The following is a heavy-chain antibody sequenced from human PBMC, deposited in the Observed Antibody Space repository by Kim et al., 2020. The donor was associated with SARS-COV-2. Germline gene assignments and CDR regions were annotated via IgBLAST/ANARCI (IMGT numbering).Heavy chain of an antibody. CDR3: ASLWFGESDAFDI. Sequence: GGSLRLSCAASGFTFSDYYMSWIRQAPGKGLEWVSYISSSGSTIYYADSVKGRFTISRDNAKNSLYLQMNSLRAEDTAVYYCASLWFGESDAFDIWGQGTMVTVSS. J-gene: IGHJ3*02. D-gene: IGHD3-10*01. CDR2: ISSSGSTI. CDR1: GFTFSDYY. V-gene: IGHV3-11*04.